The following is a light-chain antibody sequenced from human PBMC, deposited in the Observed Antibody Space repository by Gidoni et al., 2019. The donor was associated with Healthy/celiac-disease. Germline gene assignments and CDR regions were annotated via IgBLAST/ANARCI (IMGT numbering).Light chain of an antibody. CDR1: QDISNY. CDR3: QQYDNFFT. CDR2: DAS. V-gene: IGKV1-33*01. J-gene: IGKJ3*01. Sequence: DIQMTQSPSSLSASVGDRLTITCQASQDISNYLNGYQQKPGKAPKLLLYDASNLETGVPPRFSGSRSGTDFTFTISSLQPEDIATYYCQQYDNFFTFXPXTKVDIK.